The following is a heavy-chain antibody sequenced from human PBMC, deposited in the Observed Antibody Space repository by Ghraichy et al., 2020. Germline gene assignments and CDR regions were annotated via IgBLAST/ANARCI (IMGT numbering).Heavy chain of an antibody. D-gene: IGHD3-22*01. V-gene: IGHV3-21*01. CDR3: ARVTGYYDSSGYYPAFDY. Sequence: GESLNISCAASGFTFSSYSMNWVRQAPGKGLEWVSSISSSSSYIYYADSVKGRFTISRDNAKNSLYLQMNSLRAEDTAVYYCARVTGYYDSSGYYPAFDYWGQGTLVTVSS. CDR2: ISSSSSYI. CDR1: GFTFSSYS. J-gene: IGHJ4*02.